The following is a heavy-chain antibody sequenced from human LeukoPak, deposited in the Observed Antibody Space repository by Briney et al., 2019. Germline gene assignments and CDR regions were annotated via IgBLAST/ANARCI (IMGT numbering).Heavy chain of an antibody. CDR3: ASPGYCSGGSCYGLYCFDY. V-gene: IGHV4-39*01. D-gene: IGHD2-15*01. J-gene: IGHJ4*02. CDR1: GGSISSYY. Sequence: SETLSLTCTVSGGSISSYYWSWIRQPPGKGLEWIGSIYYSGSTYYNPSLKSRVTISVDTSKNQFSLKLSSVTAADTAVYYCASPGYCSGGSCYGLYCFDYWGQGTLVTVSS. CDR2: IYYSGST.